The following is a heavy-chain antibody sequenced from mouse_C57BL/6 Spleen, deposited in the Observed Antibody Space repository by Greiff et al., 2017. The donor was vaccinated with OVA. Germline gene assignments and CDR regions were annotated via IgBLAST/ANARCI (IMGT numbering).Heavy chain of an antibody. Sequence: QVTLKVCGPGILQPSQTLRLPCSFSGFSLSTFGLGVGWIRPPSGQGLEWLAHIWWDADKYYTPALKSLLPISKDTSKNQVFLKIANVDTADTATYYCARIAGTTVVAERFAYWGQGTLVTVSA. CDR1: GFSLSTFGLG. V-gene: IGHV8-8*01. CDR3: ARIAGTTVVAERFAY. CDR2: IWWDADK. J-gene: IGHJ3*01. D-gene: IGHD1-1*01.